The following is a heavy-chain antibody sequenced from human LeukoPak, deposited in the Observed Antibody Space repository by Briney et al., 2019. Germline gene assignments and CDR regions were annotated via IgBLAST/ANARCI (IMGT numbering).Heavy chain of an antibody. V-gene: IGHV3-9*01. CDR2: ISWNSGSI. Sequence: GRSLRLSCAASGFTFDDYAMHWVRQAPGKGLEWVSGISWNSGSIGYADSVKGRFTISRDNSKNTLYLQMNSLRAEDTAVYYCAKAILTGSYRGYFDYWGQGTLVTVSS. J-gene: IGHJ4*02. D-gene: IGHD3-9*01. CDR3: AKAILTGSYRGYFDY. CDR1: GFTFDDYA.